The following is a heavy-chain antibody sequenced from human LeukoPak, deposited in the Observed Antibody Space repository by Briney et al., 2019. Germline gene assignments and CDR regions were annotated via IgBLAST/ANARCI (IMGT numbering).Heavy chain of an antibody. CDR3: ARDWVAGVPFDTFDI. CDR2: IKEDGSEK. Sequence: GGSLRLSCAASGFTLSSYWMSWVRQAPGKGLEWVANIKEDGSEKYYVDSVEGRFTISRDNAKNSLYLHMNSLTAEDTAMYYCARDWVAGVPFDTFDIWGQGTMVSVSS. V-gene: IGHV3-7*01. D-gene: IGHD3-10*01. CDR1: GFTLSSYW. J-gene: IGHJ3*02.